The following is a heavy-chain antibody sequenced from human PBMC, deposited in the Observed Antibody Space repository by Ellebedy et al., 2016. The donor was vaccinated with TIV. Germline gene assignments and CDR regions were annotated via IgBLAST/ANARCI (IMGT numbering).Heavy chain of an antibody. CDR1: GYSFTRYW. CDR3: ARPLSPFDYYYGIDV. V-gene: IGHV5-51*01. CDR2: IYPGDSDT. D-gene: IGHD3-3*01. Sequence: PGGSLRLSCKGPGYSFTRYWIGWVPQLPGKGLEWLGIIYPGDSDTRYSPSFQGQVTISADKSIRAAYLQWSRLKASETAMYYCARPLSPFDYYYGIDVWGQGTTVTVSS. J-gene: IGHJ6*02.